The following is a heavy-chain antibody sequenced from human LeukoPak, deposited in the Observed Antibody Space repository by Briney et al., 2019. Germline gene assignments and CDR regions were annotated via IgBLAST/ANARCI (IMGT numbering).Heavy chain of an antibody. Sequence: GGTLRLSCAASGFTFSSYAMSWVRQAPGKGLEWVSTISDSGGSTYYADSLKGRFTIFRDNYKNTLYLQMNSLRAEDTAVYYCAKVDYYDSSGNYPNWFDPWGQGTLVTVSS. D-gene: IGHD3-22*01. J-gene: IGHJ5*02. CDR1: GFTFSSYA. CDR2: ISDSGGST. CDR3: AKVDYYDSSGNYPNWFDP. V-gene: IGHV3-23*01.